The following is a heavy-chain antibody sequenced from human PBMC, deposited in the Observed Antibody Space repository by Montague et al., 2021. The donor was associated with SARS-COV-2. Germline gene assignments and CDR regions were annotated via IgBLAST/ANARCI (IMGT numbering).Heavy chain of an antibody. J-gene: IGHJ5*02. CDR2: IYYSGST. Sequence: SETLSLTCTVSGGSISSSSYYWGWIRQPPGKGLEWIGSIYYSGSTXYNPSLKSRVTISVDTSKNQFSLKLSSVTAADTAVYYCARATRSIVVLNWFDPWGQGTLVTVSS. V-gene: IGHV4-39*07. CDR1: GGSISSSSYY. D-gene: IGHD3-22*01. CDR3: ARATRSIVVLNWFDP.